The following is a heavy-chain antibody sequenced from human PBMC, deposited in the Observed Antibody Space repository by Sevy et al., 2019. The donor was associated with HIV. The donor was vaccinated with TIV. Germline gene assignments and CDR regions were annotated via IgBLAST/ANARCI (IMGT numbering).Heavy chain of an antibody. D-gene: IGHD3-3*01. Sequence: GGSLRLSCAASGFTFDDYAMHWVRQAPGKGLEWVSGIRWNSGSIGYADSVKGRFTISRDNSKNSLYLQMNSLRAEDTALYYCAKDNDFSSSYGMYVWGQGTTVTGSS. CDR1: GFTFDDYA. J-gene: IGHJ6*02. CDR2: IRWNSGSI. V-gene: IGHV3-9*01. CDR3: AKDNDFSSSYGMYV.